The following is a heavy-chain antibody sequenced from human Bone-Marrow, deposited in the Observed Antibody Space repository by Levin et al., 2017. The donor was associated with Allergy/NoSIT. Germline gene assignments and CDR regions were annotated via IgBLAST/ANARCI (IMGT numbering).Heavy chain of an antibody. Sequence: PGGSLRLSCAASGFTFSSYAMHWVRQAPGKGLEWVAVISYDGSNKYYADSVKGRFTISRDNSKNTLYLQMNSLRAEDTAVYYCAREYSSSYNWFDPWGQGTLVTVSS. J-gene: IGHJ5*02. CDR1: GFTFSSYA. CDR2: ISYDGSNK. V-gene: IGHV3-30-3*01. CDR3: AREYSSSYNWFDP. D-gene: IGHD6-6*01.